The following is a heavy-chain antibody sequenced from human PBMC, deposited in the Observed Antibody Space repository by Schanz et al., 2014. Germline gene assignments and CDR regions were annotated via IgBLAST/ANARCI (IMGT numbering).Heavy chain of an antibody. J-gene: IGHJ3*01. V-gene: IGHV3-7*01. Sequence: EVQLVESGGGLVQPGGSLRLSCAASRFTFSDYWMSWVRQAPGKGLEWVANMNQDGSVKNYVDSVRGRFTISRDNAKNSLYLQLNSLTAEDTAVYHCARDSRYCTGVDCKGDAFDLWGQGTLVTVSS. CDR2: MNQDGSVK. D-gene: IGHD2-8*02. CDR1: RFTFSDYW. CDR3: ARDSRYCTGVDCKGDAFDL.